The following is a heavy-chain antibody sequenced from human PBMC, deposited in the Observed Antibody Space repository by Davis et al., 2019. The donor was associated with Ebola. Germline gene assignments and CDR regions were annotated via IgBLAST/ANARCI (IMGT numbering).Heavy chain of an antibody. V-gene: IGHV3-23*01. CDR3: ARGGGSNPDYYYYYMDV. D-gene: IGHD6-13*01. CDR1: GFTFSTYA. CDR2: ISDSGGNT. J-gene: IGHJ6*03. Sequence: PGGSLRLSCAVSGFTFSTYAMSWVRQAPGKGLEWVSGISDSGGNTYYADSVKGRCTITRDNAKNSLYLQMNSLRAEDTALYYCARGGGSNPDYYYYYMDVWGKGTPVTVSS.